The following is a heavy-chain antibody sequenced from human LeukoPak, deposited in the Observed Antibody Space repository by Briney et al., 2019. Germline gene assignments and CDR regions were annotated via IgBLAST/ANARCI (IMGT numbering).Heavy chain of an antibody. CDR2: IKEDGREK. V-gene: IGHV3-7*01. J-gene: IGHJ4*02. Sequence: GGSLRLSCATSGFAFSSSWMSWVRQAPGKGLECVANIKEDGREKYYVDSVKGRFTISRDNAKNSLYLQMSSLRAEDTAVYYCARGGRPDYWGQGTLVTVSS. CDR3: ARGGRPDY. CDR1: GFAFSSSW. D-gene: IGHD3-10*01.